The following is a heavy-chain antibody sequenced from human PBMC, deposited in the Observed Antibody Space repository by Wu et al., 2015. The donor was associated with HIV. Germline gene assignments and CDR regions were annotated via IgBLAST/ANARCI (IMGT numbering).Heavy chain of an antibody. Sequence: QVQLVQSGAEVKKPGASVKVSCKVSGYTLTELSMHWVRQSPGKGLEWMGGFDPEDGETIYAQKFQGRVTMTEDTSTDTAYMELSSLRSEDTAVCYCAAVRNVGGWPPPEHWGAFDIWGQGTMVTVSS. V-gene: IGHV1-24*01. J-gene: IGHJ3*02. CDR3: AAVRNVGGWPPPEHWGAFDI. D-gene: IGHD6-19*01. CDR2: FDPEDGET. CDR1: GYTLTELS.